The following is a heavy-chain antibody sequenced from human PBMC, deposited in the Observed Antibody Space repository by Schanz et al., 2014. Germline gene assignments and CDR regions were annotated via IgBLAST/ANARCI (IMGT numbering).Heavy chain of an antibody. CDR2: INHGGST. CDR3: ARAARRARVVPLYFDY. D-gene: IGHD2-2*01. J-gene: IGHJ4*02. Sequence: QVQLQQWGAGLLKPSETLSLTCAVYGGSFSGYYWSWIRQPPGKGLEWIAEINHGGSTNYNPSLKSRVTISVDRSKNQFSLKLRSVTAADTAVYYCARAARRARVVPLYFDYWGQGTLVTVSS. CDR1: GGSFSGYY. V-gene: IGHV4-34*01.